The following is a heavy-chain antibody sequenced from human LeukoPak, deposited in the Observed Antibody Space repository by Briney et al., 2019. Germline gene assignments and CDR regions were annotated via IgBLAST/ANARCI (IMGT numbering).Heavy chain of an antibody. V-gene: IGHV1-46*01. CDR3: AREVGIRGHFDY. CDR2: INPSGGNT. D-gene: IGHD1-26*01. J-gene: IGHJ4*02. CDR1: GYTFTHFY. Sequence: ASVKVSCKPSGYTFTHFYMHWVRPAPGQGLECMGIINPSGGNTGYAQKFQGRVTMTRDTPTSTVYMELSSLRSEDTAVYYCAREVGIRGHFDYWGRGTPVTVSS.